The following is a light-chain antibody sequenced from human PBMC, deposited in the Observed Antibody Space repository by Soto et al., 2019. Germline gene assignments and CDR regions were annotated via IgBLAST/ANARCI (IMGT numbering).Light chain of an antibody. V-gene: IGLV2-14*01. CDR2: DVS. CDR3: SSYTSTNSWA. J-gene: IGLJ3*02. CDR1: SSDVGGYNY. Sequence: QSALTQSASVCGSPGQSITISCTGTSSDVGGYNYVSWYQQHPGKAPKLIIYDVSNRPSGVSTRYSGSKSGNTASLTISGLQAEDEADYSCSSYTSTNSWAFGGGTQLTVL.